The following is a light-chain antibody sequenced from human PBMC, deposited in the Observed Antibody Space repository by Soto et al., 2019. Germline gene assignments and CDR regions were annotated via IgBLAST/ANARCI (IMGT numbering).Light chain of an antibody. V-gene: IGKV1-39*01. CDR2: AAS. CDR1: QSISSY. J-gene: IGKJ1*01. CDR3: QQSYSTPRT. Sequence: DIQMTRSPSSLSASEGYRVTITCRASQSISSYLNWYQQKPGKAPKLLIYAASSLQSGVPSRFSGSGSGTDFTLTISSLQPEDFATYYCQQSYSTPRTFGQGTKVEIK.